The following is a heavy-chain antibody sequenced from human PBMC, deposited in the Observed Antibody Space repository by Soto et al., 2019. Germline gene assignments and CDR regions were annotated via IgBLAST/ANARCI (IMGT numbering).Heavy chain of an antibody. J-gene: IGHJ5*02. Sequence: QVQLQESGPGLVKPSETLSLTCTVSGGSISSYYWSWIRQPPGKGLEWIGYIYYSGSTNYNPSLKSRVTIPEDASKNQFSQKPRAVTAADTAVDYCARAFPGGGWFDPWGQGTLVTVSS. CDR3: ARAFPGGGWFDP. V-gene: IGHV4-59*01. CDR1: GGSISSYY. CDR2: IYYSGST. D-gene: IGHD3-16*01.